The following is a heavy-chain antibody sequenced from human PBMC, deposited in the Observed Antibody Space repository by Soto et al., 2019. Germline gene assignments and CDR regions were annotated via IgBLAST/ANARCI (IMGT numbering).Heavy chain of an antibody. D-gene: IGHD3-16*01. CDR1: GVSISSGNW. J-gene: IGHJ4*02. CDR3: ARLVYDTRLDYLYFDF. Sequence: SETLSLTCTVSGVSISSGNWWTWVRQSPRKGLEYIGEIFHDGTANYFPSFERRVAMSVDKSRNQFSLKLTSVTAADAAIYYCARLVYDTRLDYLYFDFWGQGAQVTV. CDR2: IFHDGTA. V-gene: IGHV4-4*02.